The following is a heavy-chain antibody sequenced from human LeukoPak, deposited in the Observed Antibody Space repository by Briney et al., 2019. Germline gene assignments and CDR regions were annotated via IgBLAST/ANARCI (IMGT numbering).Heavy chain of an antibody. J-gene: IGHJ1*01. V-gene: IGHV3-74*01. CDR1: GSTFSSYW. CDR3: ARAPSEIGGYYPEYFRH. CDR2: IKSDGST. D-gene: IGHD3-22*01. Sequence: GGSLRLSCAASGSTFSSYWMHWVRQAPGKGLVWVSRIKSDGSTNYADSVKGRFTISRDNAKNTVSLQMNSLRAEDTGVYYCARAPSEIGGYYPEYFRHWGQGTLVTVSS.